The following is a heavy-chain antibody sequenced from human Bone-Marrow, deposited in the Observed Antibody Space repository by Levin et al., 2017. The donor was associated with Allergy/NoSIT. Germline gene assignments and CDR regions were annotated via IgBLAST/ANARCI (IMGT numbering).Heavy chain of an antibody. J-gene: IGHJ2*01. CDR3: ARAFCSDGSCYWYFDL. CDR1: GFSLSTYW. V-gene: IGHV3-7*01. D-gene: IGHD2-15*01. CDR2: IKEDGSEK. Sequence: GGSLRLSCGASGFSLSTYWMSWVRQAPGKGLEWVANIKEDGSEKYYADSVKGRFTISIDSAKSSLYLQMNSLRVEDTAVYYCARAFCSDGSCYWYFDLWGRGTLVSVSS.